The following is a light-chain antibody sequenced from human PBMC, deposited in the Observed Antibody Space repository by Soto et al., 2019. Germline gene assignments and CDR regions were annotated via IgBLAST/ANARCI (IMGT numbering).Light chain of an antibody. CDR1: SGSVSTTYY. Sequence: QAVVTQEPSFSVSPGGTVTLTCGLTSGSVSTTYYPSWYQQTPGQAPRTLIYSTNIRSSGVPDRFSGSILGNKAALTITGAQADDVSDYQCMLKMGGGLVGFGGGTKLTVL. CDR3: MLKMGGGLVG. CDR2: STN. J-gene: IGLJ2*01. V-gene: IGLV8-61*01.